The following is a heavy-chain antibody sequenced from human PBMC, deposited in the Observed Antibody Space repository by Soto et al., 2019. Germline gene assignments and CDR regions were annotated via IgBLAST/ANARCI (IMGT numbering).Heavy chain of an antibody. J-gene: IGHJ3*02. Sequence: QVQLVESGGGVVQPGRSLRLSCAASGFTFSSYAMHWVRQAPGKGLEWVAVISYDGSNKYYADSVKGRFTISRDNSKNTLYLQMNSLRAEDKAVYYCARRYARTLDIVVVPAAMIPYYGSGSYYRDAFDIWGQGTMVTVSS. CDR2: ISYDGSNK. CDR3: ARRYARTLDIVVVPAAMIPYYGSGSYYRDAFDI. CDR1: GFTFSSYA. D-gene: IGHD2-2*01. V-gene: IGHV3-30-3*01.